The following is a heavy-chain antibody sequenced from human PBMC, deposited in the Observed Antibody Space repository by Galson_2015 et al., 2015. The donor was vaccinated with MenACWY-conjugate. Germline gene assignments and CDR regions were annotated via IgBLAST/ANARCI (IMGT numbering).Heavy chain of an antibody. D-gene: IGHD1-26*01. Sequence: SLRLSCAASGFIFNTSWMHWVRQAPGKGLVWVSRINPGGSSTTYADSVKDRCTISRDNAKNTLYLQMNSLRPEDTAVFYCAKTRGASFYFDSWGQGTLVTVSS. V-gene: IGHV3-74*01. CDR2: INPGGSST. J-gene: IGHJ4*02. CDR3: AKTRGASFYFDS. CDR1: GFIFNTSW.